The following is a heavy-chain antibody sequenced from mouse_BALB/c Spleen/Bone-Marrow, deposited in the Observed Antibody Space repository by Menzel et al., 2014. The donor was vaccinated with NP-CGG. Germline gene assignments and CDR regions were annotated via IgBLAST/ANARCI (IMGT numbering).Heavy chain of an antibody. CDR2: INPGRGGS. D-gene: IGHD2-12*01. V-gene: IGHV1-54*01. CDR1: GYAFTNYF. CDR3: AENYTFSLSALDY. Sequence: VQLQESGAELVRPGTSVKVSCKASGYAFTNYFIEWVKQRPGQGLEWIGVINPGRGGSNYNEKFKGKATLTADKSSSLAYMQLSSLTSEFSKDSLSAENYTFSLSALDYSGQGSSVTVST. J-gene: IGHJ4*01.